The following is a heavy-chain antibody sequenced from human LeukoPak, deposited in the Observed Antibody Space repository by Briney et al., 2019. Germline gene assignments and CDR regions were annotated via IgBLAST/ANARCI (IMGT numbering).Heavy chain of an antibody. CDR1: GFTVSSNY. J-gene: IGHJ4*02. D-gene: IGHD2-2*01. CDR3: ANQNYCSSTSCPFDY. Sequence: GGSLRLSCAASGFTVSSNYMSWVRQAPGKGLEWVSVIYSGGSTYYADSVKGRFTISRDNSKNTLFLQMNSLRAEDTAVYYCANQNYCSSTSCPFDYWGQGTLVTVSS. CDR2: IYSGGST. V-gene: IGHV3-53*01.